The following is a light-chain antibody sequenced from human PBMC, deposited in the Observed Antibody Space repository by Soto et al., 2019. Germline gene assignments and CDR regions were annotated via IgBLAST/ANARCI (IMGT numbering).Light chain of an antibody. CDR1: QGISSY. CDR2: AAS. Sequence: AIRMTQSPSSLSASTGDRVTITCRASQGISSYLAWYQQKPGKAPKLLIYAASTLQSGVPSRFSGSGSGTDFTLTISWLQSEDFASYCCPPYYSYPRYTFGQGTKLEIK. V-gene: IGKV1-8*01. CDR3: PPYYSYPRYT. J-gene: IGKJ2*01.